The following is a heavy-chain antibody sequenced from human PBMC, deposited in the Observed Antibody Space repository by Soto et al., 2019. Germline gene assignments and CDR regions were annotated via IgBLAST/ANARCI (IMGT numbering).Heavy chain of an antibody. J-gene: IGHJ3*02. CDR3: AREGGIQQNDAFDI. CDR2: IYHSGST. V-gene: IGHV4-30-2*01. CDR1: GGSISSGGYS. Sequence: QLQLQESGSGLVKPSQTLSLTCAVSGGSISSGGYSWSWIRQPPGKGLEWIGYIYHSGSTYYNPSLKSRVTIPVDRSKNQFSLKLSSVPAADTAVYYCAREGGIQQNDAFDIWGQGTMVTVSS. D-gene: IGHD3-16*01.